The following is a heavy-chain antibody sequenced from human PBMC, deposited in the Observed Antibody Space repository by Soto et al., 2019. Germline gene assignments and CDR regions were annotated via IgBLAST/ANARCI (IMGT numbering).Heavy chain of an antibody. CDR3: ARTYYDFWSGYWRWFDP. CDR1: GGSISGYY. CDR2: IYYNGST. V-gene: IGHV4-59*01. D-gene: IGHD3-3*01. J-gene: IGHJ5*02. Sequence: QVQLQESGPGLVKPSETLSLTCTVSGGSISGYYWSWIRQPPGTGLEWIGYIYYNGSTNYNPSLKSRVTISVDTSKNQFSLKLSSVTAADTAVYYCARTYYDFWSGYWRWFDPWGQGTLVTVSS.